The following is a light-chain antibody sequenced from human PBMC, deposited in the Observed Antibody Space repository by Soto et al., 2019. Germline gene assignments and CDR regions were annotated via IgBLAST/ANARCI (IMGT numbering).Light chain of an antibody. V-gene: IGKV3-11*01. CDR1: QSVSIN. CDR3: QQRSSWAPNT. J-gene: IGKJ4*01. CDR2: DAS. Sequence: EIVLTQSPATLSLSPGERATLSCRASQSVSINLAWYQQKPGQAPRLLIYDASNRPTGIPARFTGSGSGTDFNLPISSLEPEDVAVYYCQQRSSWAPNTFGGGTKVDIK.